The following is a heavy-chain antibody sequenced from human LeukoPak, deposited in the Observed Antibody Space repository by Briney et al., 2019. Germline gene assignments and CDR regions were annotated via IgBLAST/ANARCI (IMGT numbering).Heavy chain of an antibody. Sequence: GGSLRLSCAASGFTFSSYAMSWVRQAPGKGLEWVSAISVRGGSKYYADSVKGRFTISRDNSKNTLYLQMNSLRAEDTAVYYCAKEGRITMIVVVINGMDVWGQGTTVTVSS. V-gene: IGHV3-23*01. CDR1: GFTFSSYA. J-gene: IGHJ6*02. D-gene: IGHD3-22*01. CDR3: AKEGRITMIVVVINGMDV. CDR2: ISVRGGSK.